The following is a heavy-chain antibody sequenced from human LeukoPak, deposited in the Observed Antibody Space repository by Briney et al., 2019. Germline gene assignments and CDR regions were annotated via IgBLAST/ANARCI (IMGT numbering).Heavy chain of an antibody. CDR3: AKGSVAAQVYYFDY. Sequence: GRSLRLSCAASGFTFDDYAMHWVRQPPGKGLEWVSSISWNSGSIGYADSVKGRFTISRDNAKNSLYLQMNSLRAEDTALYYCAKGSVAAQVYYFDYWGQGTLVTVSS. CDR1: GFTFDDYA. V-gene: IGHV3-9*01. D-gene: IGHD6-19*01. J-gene: IGHJ4*02. CDR2: ISWNSGSI.